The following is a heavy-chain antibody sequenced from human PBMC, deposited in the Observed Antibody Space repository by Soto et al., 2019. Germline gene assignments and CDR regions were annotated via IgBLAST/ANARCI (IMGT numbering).Heavy chain of an antibody. V-gene: IGHV3-74*01. CDR2: ITNDGSTT. Sequence: EVQLVESGGGLVQPGGSLRLSCVASGFTDRNYWMHWFRQAPGKGLVWVSRITNDGSTTYYADSVKGRFTISRDNAKNTLYLQVNSLRVEDTAVYYCARDQDGAGGTADYWGQGTLVTVS. CDR3: ARDQDGAGGTADY. D-gene: IGHD1-26*01. CDR1: GFTDRNYW. J-gene: IGHJ4*02.